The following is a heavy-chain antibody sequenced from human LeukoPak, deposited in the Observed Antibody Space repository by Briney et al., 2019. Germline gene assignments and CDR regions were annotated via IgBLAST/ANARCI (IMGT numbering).Heavy chain of an antibody. CDR3: ASFGTSWRSSY. Sequence: GGSLRLSCAASGFSFSSHWVHWVRQAPGKGLVRVSRISDDGSYTSNVDSVKGRFTISRDNVNNMLYLHMNSLRAEDTAVYYCASFGTSWRSSYWGQGTLVTVSS. J-gene: IGHJ4*02. CDR2: ISDDGSYT. D-gene: IGHD3-3*01. V-gene: IGHV3-74*01. CDR1: GFSFSSHW.